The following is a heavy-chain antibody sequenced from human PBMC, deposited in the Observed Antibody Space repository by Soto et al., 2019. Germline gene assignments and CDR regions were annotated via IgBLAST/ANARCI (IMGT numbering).Heavy chain of an antibody. CDR2: IYYSGST. CDR1: GGSISNYY. V-gene: IGHV4-59*01. J-gene: IGHJ5*02. D-gene: IGHD1-26*01. CDR3: ARGGSYYANNWFDP. Sequence: PSETLSLTCTVSGGSISNYYWSWIRQPPGKGLEWIGYIYYSGSTNYNPSLKSRVTISLDTSKNQFSLKLISVTAADTAVYYCARGGSYYANNWFDPWGRGTLVTVSS.